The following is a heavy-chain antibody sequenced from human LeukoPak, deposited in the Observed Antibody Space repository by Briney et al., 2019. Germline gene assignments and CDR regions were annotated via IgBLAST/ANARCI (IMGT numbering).Heavy chain of an antibody. Sequence: SETLSLTXAVYGGSFSGYYWSWIRQPPGKGLEWIGYIYYSGSTNYNPSLKSRVTISVDTSKNQFSLKLSSVTAADTAVYYCARQEWLSVDYWGQGTLVTVSS. V-gene: IGHV4-59*01. CDR2: IYYSGST. CDR1: GGSFSGYY. J-gene: IGHJ4*02. D-gene: IGHD3-3*01. CDR3: ARQEWLSVDY.